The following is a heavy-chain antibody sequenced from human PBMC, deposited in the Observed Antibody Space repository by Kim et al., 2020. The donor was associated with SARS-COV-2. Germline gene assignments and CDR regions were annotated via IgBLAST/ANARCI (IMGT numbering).Heavy chain of an antibody. CDR3: ARHWSSGAAATYYYYGMDV. CDR1: GYSFTSYW. J-gene: IGHJ6*02. D-gene: IGHD6-13*01. V-gene: IGHV5-10-1*01. CDR2: IDPSDSYT. Sequence: GESLKISCKGSGYSFTSYWISWVRQMPGKGLEWMGRIDPSDSYTNYSPSFQGHVTISADKSISTAYLQWSSLKASDTAMYYCARHWSSGAAATYYYYGMDVWGQGTTVTVSS.